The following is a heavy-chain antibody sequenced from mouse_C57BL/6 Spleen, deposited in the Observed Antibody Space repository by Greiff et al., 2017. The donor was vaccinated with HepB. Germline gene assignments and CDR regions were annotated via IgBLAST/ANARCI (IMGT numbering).Heavy chain of an antibody. Sequence: QVQLKESGPGLVAPSQSLSITCTVSGFSLTSYGVDWVRQSPGKGLEWLGVIWGVGSTNYNSALKSRLSISKDNSKSQVFLKMNSLQTDDTAMYYCASGPDYYGSGGFAYWGQGTLVTVSA. CDR2: IWGVGST. CDR3: ASGPDYYGSGGFAY. CDR1: GFSLTSYG. J-gene: IGHJ3*01. V-gene: IGHV2-6*01. D-gene: IGHD1-1*01.